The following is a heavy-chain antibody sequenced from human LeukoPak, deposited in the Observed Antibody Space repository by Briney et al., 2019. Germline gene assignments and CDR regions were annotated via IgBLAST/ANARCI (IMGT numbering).Heavy chain of an antibody. CDR2: ISGSGTTS. CDR3: VKDANYYDSSGYLIPFDY. J-gene: IGHJ4*02. D-gene: IGHD3-22*01. Sequence: GGSLRLSCAASGFTFNTFAMTWVRQATGKGLEWVSSISGSGTTSYYADSVKGRFTISRDNSNYTLFLQMNSLRAEDTALYYCVKDANYYDSSGYLIPFDYWGLGTLVTVSS. CDR1: GFTFNTFA. V-gene: IGHV3-23*01.